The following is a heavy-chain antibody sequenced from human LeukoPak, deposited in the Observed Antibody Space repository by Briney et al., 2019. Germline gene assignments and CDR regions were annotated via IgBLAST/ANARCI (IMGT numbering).Heavy chain of an antibody. CDR2: SSSSNSYI. Sequence: GRTLRLSCAASGFTFSSYSMNWVRQAPGQGLEWASSSSSSNSYIYCGDSVKGRFTISRDNAKNSLYLQMNSVGSEDTGVYYCARGQLLYNRGVEYRGQGTMVTVST. J-gene: IGHJ4*02. CDR1: GFTFSSYS. D-gene: IGHD2-2*02. CDR3: ARGQLLYNRGVEY. V-gene: IGHV3-21*01.